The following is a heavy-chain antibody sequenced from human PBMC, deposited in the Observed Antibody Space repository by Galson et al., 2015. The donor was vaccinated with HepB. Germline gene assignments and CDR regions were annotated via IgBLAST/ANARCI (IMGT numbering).Heavy chain of an antibody. CDR2: IYTSGST. J-gene: IGHJ5*02. CDR3: AREIMVRGVYNWFDP. CDR1: GGSISSYY. V-gene: IGHV4-4*07. Sequence: TCTVSGGSISSYYWSWIRQPAGKGLEWIGRIYTSGSTNYNPSLKSRVTMSVDTSKNQFSLKLSSVTAADTAVYYCAREIMVRGVYNWFDPWGQGTLVTVSS. D-gene: IGHD3-10*01.